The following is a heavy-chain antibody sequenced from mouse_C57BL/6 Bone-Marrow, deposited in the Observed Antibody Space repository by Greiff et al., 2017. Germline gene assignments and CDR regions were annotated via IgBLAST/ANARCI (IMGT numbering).Heavy chain of an antibody. CDR3: ASSYSNYPLYYYAMDY. CDR2: IWSGGST. V-gene: IGHV2-2*01. Sequence: VQLQQSGPGLVQPSQSLSITCTVSGFSLTSYGVHWVRQSPGKGLEWLGVIWSGGSTDYNAAFISRLSISKDNSKSQVFFKMNSLQADDTAIYYCASSYSNYPLYYYAMDYWGQGTSVTVSS. J-gene: IGHJ4*01. D-gene: IGHD2-5*01. CDR1: GFSLTSYG.